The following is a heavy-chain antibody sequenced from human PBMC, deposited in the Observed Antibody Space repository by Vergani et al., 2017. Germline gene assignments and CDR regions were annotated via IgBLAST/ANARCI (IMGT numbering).Heavy chain of an antibody. D-gene: IGHD3-10*01. V-gene: IGHV3-9*01. Sequence: EVQLVESGGGLVQPGGSLRLSCAASGFTFDDYAMHWVRQAPGKGLEWVSGISWNSGSTGYADSVKGRFTISRDNAKNSLYLQMNSLRAEDTALYYCAKAIGYYYGSGSYYYGMDVWGQGTTVTVSS. CDR3: AKAIGYYYGSGSYYYGMDV. CDR1: GFTFDDYA. J-gene: IGHJ6*02. CDR2: ISWNSGST.